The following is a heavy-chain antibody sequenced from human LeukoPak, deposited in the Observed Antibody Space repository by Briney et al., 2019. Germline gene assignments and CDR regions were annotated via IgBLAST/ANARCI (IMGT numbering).Heavy chain of an antibody. V-gene: IGHV3-23*01. J-gene: IGHJ4*02. CDR2: ISGSGGST. D-gene: IGHD4-17*01. Sequence: GGSLRLSCAASGFTFSSYAMSWVRQAPGKGLEWVSAISGSGGSTYYADSVKGRFTISRDNSKNTLYLQMNSLRAEDTAVYYCTTDQDYGDYDSYWGQGTLVTVSS. CDR1: GFTFSSYA. CDR3: TTDQDYGDYDSY.